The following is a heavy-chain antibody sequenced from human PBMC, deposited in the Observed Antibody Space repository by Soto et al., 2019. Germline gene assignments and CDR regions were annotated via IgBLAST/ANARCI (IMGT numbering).Heavy chain of an antibody. CDR1: GFTFSSFA. Sequence: QVQLVESGGGVVQPGRSLRLSCAASGFTFSSFAIHWVRQAPGKGLEWVAVIWYDGGNKFYADSVKGRFTIARDNSKNTLSLQTNSLRAEDTAIYFCARDYSGYDPALNRFDPWGQGTLVTVSS. V-gene: IGHV3-33*01. D-gene: IGHD5-12*01. CDR2: IWYDGGNK. CDR3: ARDYSGYDPALNRFDP. J-gene: IGHJ5*02.